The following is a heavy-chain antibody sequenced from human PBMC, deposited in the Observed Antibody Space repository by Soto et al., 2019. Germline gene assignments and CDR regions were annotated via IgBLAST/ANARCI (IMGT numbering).Heavy chain of an antibody. Sequence: EVQLLESGGGLVQPGGSLRLSCVGSGFSFRKYAMNWVRQAPGKGLEWVSGISGSGGSGRGFYADPVKGRFTISRDTSQNTLYLQMNSLRADDTAIYYCARWSYLDYWGQGTRVTVSS. D-gene: IGHD3-3*01. CDR1: GFSFRKYA. V-gene: IGHV3-23*01. CDR3: ARWSYLDY. J-gene: IGHJ4*02. CDR2: ISGSGGSGRG.